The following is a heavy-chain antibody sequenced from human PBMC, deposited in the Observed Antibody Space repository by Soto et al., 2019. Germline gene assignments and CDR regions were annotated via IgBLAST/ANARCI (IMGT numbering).Heavy chain of an antibody. CDR3: ARAQTILGVLTVFDF. J-gene: IGHJ4*01. Sequence: TLSLTCTVSGGSINSGGYYWNWILQHPGKGLEWIGYIYYTGSTSYNPSLKSRVTMSVDTSKNQFSLTLSSVTAADTAVYYCARAQTILGVLTVFDFWGHGTLVTVSS. CDR2: IYYTGST. D-gene: IGHD3-3*01. V-gene: IGHV4-31*03. CDR1: GGSINSGGYY.